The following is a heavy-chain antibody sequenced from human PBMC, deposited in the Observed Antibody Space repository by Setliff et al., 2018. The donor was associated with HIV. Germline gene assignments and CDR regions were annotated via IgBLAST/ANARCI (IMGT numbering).Heavy chain of an antibody. CDR3: ARHGTWNSQRFHFDY. J-gene: IGHJ4*02. D-gene: IGHD1-7*01. CDR2: IYSTDTT. CDR1: AVSIGGYS. Sequence: LSLTCTVSAVSIGGYSWSWIRQSPGKGLEWTGSIYSTDTTNHNPSLESRVTISVDKSKNQFSLKLNSVTAADTAVYYCARHGTWNSQRFHFDYWGQGTPVTVSS. V-gene: IGHV4-4*09.